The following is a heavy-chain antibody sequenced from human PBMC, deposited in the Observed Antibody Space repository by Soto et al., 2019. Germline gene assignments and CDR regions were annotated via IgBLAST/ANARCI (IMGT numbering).Heavy chain of an antibody. V-gene: IGHV1-18*01. D-gene: IGHD3-3*01. J-gene: IGHJ6*02. Sequence: VQVVQSGDEVKETGASVRVSCKTSGYSFTAYGISWVRQAPGQGLEWMGWISCYNGKTKYAQKVQGRVTMTTDTSTSTAYMEVRSLRSDDTAIYYCARDAPPPELRFFEWHNDDYNGMAVWGQGTTVTVSS. CDR2: ISCYNGKT. CDR3: ARDAPPPELRFFEWHNDDYNGMAV. CDR1: GYSFTAYG.